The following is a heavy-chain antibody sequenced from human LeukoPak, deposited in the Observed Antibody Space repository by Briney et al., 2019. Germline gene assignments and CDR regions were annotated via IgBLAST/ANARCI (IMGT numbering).Heavy chain of an antibody. J-gene: IGHJ4*02. CDR3: ARDPAITLLRGVIDY. CDR2: ISSSGDTK. D-gene: IGHD3-10*01. V-gene: IGHV3-48*03. Sequence: GGSLRLSCAASGFTFRSYEMNWVRQAPGKGLEWVSYISSSGDTKYYADSMKGRFTISRDNAKNSLYLQMNSLRAEDTAVYYCARDPAITLLRGVIDYWGQGTLVTVSS. CDR1: GFTFRSYE.